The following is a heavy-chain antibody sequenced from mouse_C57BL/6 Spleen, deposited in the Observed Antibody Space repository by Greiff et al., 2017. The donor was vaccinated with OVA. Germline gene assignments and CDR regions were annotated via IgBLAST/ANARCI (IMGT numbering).Heavy chain of an antibody. J-gene: IGHJ4*01. V-gene: IGHV1-42*01. D-gene: IGHD2-3*01. CDR3: ASEGYCDYYAKDC. CDR2: INPSTGGT. CDR1: GYSFTGYY. Sequence: VQLQQSGPELVKPGASVKISCKASGYSFTGYYMNWVKQSPEKSLEWIGEINPSTGGTTYNQKFKAKATLTVDKSSSTAYMQLKSLTSEDSAVYYCASEGYCDYYAKDCWGKGTSVT.